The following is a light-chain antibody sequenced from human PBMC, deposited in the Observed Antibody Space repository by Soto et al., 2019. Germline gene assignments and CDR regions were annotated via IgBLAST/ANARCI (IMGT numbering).Light chain of an antibody. CDR1: QSVSSY. CDR3: HQYNHWLTWT. CDR2: EAS. Sequence: EIVFTQSPATLSLFPGQRSTLYCSASQSVSSYLAWYQQKPGQAPRLLIYEASNRATGIPARFSGSGSGTEFTLTISSLQSEDFAVYYCHQYNHWLTWTFGQGTKVDIK. V-gene: IGKV3D-15*01. J-gene: IGKJ1*01.